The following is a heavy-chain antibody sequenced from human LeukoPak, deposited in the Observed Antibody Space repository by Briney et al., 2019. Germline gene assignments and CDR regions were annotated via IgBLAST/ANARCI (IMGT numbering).Heavy chain of an antibody. D-gene: IGHD4-23*01. J-gene: IGHJ4*02. V-gene: IGHV3-23*01. CDR3: AKFPGRGGGTVADY. CDR1: GFTFDTYL. Sequence: GGSLRLSCTASGFTFDTYLNWVRQAPGKGLEWVSGISGSGDSTYYADSVKGRFTISRDNSKNTLFLQMKSLRAEDTAVYYCAKFPGRGGGTVADYWGQGTVVTVSS. CDR2: ISGSGDST.